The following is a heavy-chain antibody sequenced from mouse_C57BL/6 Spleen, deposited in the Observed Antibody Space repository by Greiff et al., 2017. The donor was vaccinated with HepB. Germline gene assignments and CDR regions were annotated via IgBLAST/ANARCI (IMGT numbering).Heavy chain of an antibody. CDR1: GFTFSDYY. D-gene: IGHD2-5*01. V-gene: IGHV5-16*01. J-gene: IGHJ3*01. Sequence: EVNVVESEGGLVQPGSSMKLSCTASGFTFSDYYMAWVRQVPEKGLEWVANINYDGSSTYYLDSLKSRFIISRDNAKNILYLQMSSLKSEDTATYYCARAYSNSPGFAYWGQGTLVTVSA. CDR3: ARAYSNSPGFAY. CDR2: INYDGSST.